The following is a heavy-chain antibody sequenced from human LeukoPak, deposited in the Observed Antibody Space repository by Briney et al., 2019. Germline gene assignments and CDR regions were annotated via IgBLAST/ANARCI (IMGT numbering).Heavy chain of an antibody. Sequence: SETLSLTCTVSGDSISSSSYYWGWIRQPPGKGLEWFGSIYYSGSTYYTPSLKSRVTISVDTSKHQSSLKLSSVTAADTAVYYCARLKPDSAFDIWGQGTMVTVSS. CDR2: IYYSGST. D-gene: IGHD1-14*01. CDR1: GDSISSSSYY. CDR3: ARLKPDSAFDI. J-gene: IGHJ3*02. V-gene: IGHV4-39*01.